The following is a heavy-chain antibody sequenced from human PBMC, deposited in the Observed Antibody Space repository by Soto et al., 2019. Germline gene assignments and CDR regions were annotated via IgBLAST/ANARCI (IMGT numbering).Heavy chain of an antibody. Sequence: QLVQSGSEVKKPGSSVKVSCQASGGTFSGSAVTWVRQGPGQGLEWMGEFVPLFGTTNYAQRFPGRLTITAEESTSTAYTELRTLRSDDTAVYYCATHGLGVSSPPYFDNWGQGTLVTVSS. CDR3: ATHGLGVSSPPYFDN. J-gene: IGHJ4*02. CDR1: GGTFSGSA. CDR2: FVPLFGTT. V-gene: IGHV1-69*01. D-gene: IGHD3-16*01.